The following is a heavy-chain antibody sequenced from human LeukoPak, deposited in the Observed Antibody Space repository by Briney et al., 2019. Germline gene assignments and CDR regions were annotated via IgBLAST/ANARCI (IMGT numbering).Heavy chain of an antibody. CDR1: GFIFSSFS. V-gene: IGHV3-21*01. D-gene: IGHD3-10*01. J-gene: IGHJ6*02. CDR2: ISTSGGLSSV. CDR3: ARDLLGYYGMDV. Sequence: GGSLRLSCAASGFIFSSFSVNWVRQAPGKGLEWVSSISTSGGLSSVYYADSVKGRFTISRDNAKNSLFLQMNSLGAEDTAVYYCARDLLGYYGMDVWGQGTTVTVSS.